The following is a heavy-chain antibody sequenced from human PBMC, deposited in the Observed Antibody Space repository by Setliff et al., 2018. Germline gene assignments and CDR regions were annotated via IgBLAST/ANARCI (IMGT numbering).Heavy chain of an antibody. CDR3: ARTGTYRYFDS. J-gene: IGHJ4*02. D-gene: IGHD1-1*01. Sequence: SETLSLTCTVSGDSISSRRNYWGWFRQPAGKELEWIGRIYHGGKTYYNTSLESRLTISVDTSKNQFSLKLRSVTAADTAVYYCARTGTYRYFDSWGQGTLVTVSS. V-gene: IGHV4-39*01. CDR2: IYHGGKT. CDR1: GDSISSRRNY.